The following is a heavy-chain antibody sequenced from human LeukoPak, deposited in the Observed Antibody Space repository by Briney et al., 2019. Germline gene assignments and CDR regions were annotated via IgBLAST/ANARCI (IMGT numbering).Heavy chain of an antibody. D-gene: IGHD4-17*01. CDR2: ISGSGSTI. J-gene: IGHJ3*02. Sequence: GGSLRLSCAASEFTFSSYGMSWVRQAPGKGLEWVSSISGSGSTIQYADSVQGRFAISRDNSKNTLYLQMNSLRVEDTAVYFCARDPNGDYIGTFDMWGRGTMVSVSS. CDR1: EFTFSSYG. V-gene: IGHV3-23*01. CDR3: ARDPNGDYIGTFDM.